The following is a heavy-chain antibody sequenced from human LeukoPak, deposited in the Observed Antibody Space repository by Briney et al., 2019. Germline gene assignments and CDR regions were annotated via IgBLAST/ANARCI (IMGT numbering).Heavy chain of an antibody. V-gene: IGHV3-7*01. D-gene: IGHD5/OR15-5a*01. CDR3: ARDPGSSAFDS. CDR1: GFTFSSYW. Sequence: GGSLRLSCAASGFTFSSYWMSWVRQTPEKGLEFVANINRDGSVRNYVDSVKGRFTISRDNAENSMHLQMNSLRADDTAVYYRARDPGSSAFDSWGQGTLVTVSS. CDR2: INRDGSVR. J-gene: IGHJ4*02.